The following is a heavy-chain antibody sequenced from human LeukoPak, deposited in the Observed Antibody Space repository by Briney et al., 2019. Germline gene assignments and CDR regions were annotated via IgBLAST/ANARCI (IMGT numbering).Heavy chain of an antibody. D-gene: IGHD5-12*01. CDR3: VRGVGRGYSGYDPYDY. V-gene: IGHV4-4*02. CDR1: GGSISSSNW. Sequence: PSETLSLTCAVSGGSISSSNWWSWVRQPPGKGLEWIGEIYHSGSTNYNPSLKSRVTISVDKSKNQFSLKLSSVTAADTAVYYCVRGVGRGYSGYDPYDYWGQGTLVTVSS. J-gene: IGHJ4*02. CDR2: IYHSGST.